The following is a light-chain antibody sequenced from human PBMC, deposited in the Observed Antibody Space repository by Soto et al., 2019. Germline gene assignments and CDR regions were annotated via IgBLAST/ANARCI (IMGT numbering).Light chain of an antibody. J-gene: IGKJ4*01. Sequence: DIQLTQSPSSLSASVGDRVTITCRASQSISTYLDWYQQKPGKAPKLLIYAASTLQSGVPSRFSGSGSETHFTLTISSLQPEDFATYYCQQSFSSPPAFGGGTKVEIK. CDR3: QQSFSSPPA. CDR2: AAS. CDR1: QSISTY. V-gene: IGKV1-39*01.